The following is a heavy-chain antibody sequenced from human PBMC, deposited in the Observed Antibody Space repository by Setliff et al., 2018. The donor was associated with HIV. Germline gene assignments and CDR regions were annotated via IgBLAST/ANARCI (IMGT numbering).Heavy chain of an antibody. Sequence: PSETLSLTCTVSGGSIRSSSYYWGWIRQPPGKRLEWLGSIYSSGSPSYNPSLSSRLTISVDTSKNHVSLRLSSVTAADTGVYYCARHRYPPGTSWIYYYYYMDLWGEGTTVTVSS. CDR1: GGSIRSSSYY. V-gene: IGHV4-39*01. D-gene: IGHD6-13*01. CDR2: IYSSGSP. CDR3: ARHRYPPGTSWIYYYYYMDL. J-gene: IGHJ6*03.